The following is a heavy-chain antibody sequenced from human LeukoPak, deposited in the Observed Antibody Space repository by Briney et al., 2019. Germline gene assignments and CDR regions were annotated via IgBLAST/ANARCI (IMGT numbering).Heavy chain of an antibody. CDR2: IYYSGST. J-gene: IGHJ3*02. D-gene: IGHD6-19*01. CDR3: ARGKGIAVAGYDAFDI. Sequence: PSETLSLTCTVSGGSINTYYWSWIRQPPGKGLEWIGYIYYSGSTNYNPSLKSRVTLSMDTSKNQFSLRLSSVTAADTAMYYCARGKGIAVAGYDAFDIWGQGTMVTVSS. CDR1: GGSINTYY. V-gene: IGHV4-59*01.